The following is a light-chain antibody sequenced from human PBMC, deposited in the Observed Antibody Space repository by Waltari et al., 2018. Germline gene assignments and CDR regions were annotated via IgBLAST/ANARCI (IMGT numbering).Light chain of an antibody. CDR1: QSLTKSY. CDR2: GAS. J-gene: IGKJ2*01. Sequence: EVVLTQSPGTLSLSPGEKATLSCRASQSLTKSYLAWYQQKPVQPPKLLIYGASSRAAGIPDRFSGSGSGTDFSLTINRLEPDDSAVYYCQQYGSSILYTFGQGTKLEIK. V-gene: IGKV3-20*01. CDR3: QQYGSSILYT.